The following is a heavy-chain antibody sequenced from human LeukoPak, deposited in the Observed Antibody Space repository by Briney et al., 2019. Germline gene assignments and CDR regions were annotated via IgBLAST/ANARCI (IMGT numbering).Heavy chain of an antibody. Sequence: PSETLSLTCAVFGGSFSSGQYWSWIRQPPGKGLEWIGSIYYSGSTYYNPSLKSRVTISVDTSKNQFSLKLSSVTAADTAVYYCARHEESGSYLGIVDYWGQGTLVTVSS. CDR3: ARHEESGSYLGIVDY. CDR1: GGSFSSGQY. CDR2: IYYSGST. J-gene: IGHJ4*02. V-gene: IGHV4-39*01. D-gene: IGHD1-26*01.